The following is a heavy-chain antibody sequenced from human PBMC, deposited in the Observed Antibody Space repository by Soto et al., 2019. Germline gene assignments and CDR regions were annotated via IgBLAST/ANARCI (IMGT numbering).Heavy chain of an antibody. Sequence: QVQLVESGGGLVKPGGSLRLSCAASGFTFSDYYMSWIRQAPGKGLEWVSYISSSGSTIYYADSVKGRFAISRDNAKNAVCRQMNSLRAEDTAVYYCARGAWHVATITESHFDYWGRGALVTVSA. CDR3: ARGAWHVATITESHFDY. J-gene: IGHJ4*02. D-gene: IGHD5-12*01. V-gene: IGHV3-11*01. CDR1: GFTFSDYY. CDR2: ISSSGSTI.